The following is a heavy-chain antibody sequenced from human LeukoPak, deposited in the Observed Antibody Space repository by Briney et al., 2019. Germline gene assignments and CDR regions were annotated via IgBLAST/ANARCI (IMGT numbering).Heavy chain of an antibody. Sequence: WASVKVSCKASGGTFSSYAISWVRQAPGQGLGWMGGIIPIFGTANYAQKFQGRVTITADESTSTAYMELSSLRSEDTAVYYCAREGCSGGSCYSDYWGQGTLVTVSS. CDR1: GGTFSSYA. CDR3: AREGCSGGSCYSDY. J-gene: IGHJ4*02. D-gene: IGHD2-15*01. CDR2: IIPIFGTA. V-gene: IGHV1-69*13.